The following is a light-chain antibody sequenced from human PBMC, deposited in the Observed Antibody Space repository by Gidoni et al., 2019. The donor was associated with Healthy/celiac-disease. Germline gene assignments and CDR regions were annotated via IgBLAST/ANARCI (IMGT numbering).Light chain of an antibody. V-gene: IGKV2-28*01. CDR1: QSLLHSNGYNY. J-gene: IGKJ1*01. Sequence: DIVMTQSPLSLPVTPGEPASISCRSSQSLLHSNGYNYLDWDLQKPGQSPQLLIYLGSNRASGVPDRFSGSGSGTDFTLKISRVEAEDVGVYYCVQALQTPWTFGQGTQVEIK. CDR3: VQALQTPWT. CDR2: LGS.